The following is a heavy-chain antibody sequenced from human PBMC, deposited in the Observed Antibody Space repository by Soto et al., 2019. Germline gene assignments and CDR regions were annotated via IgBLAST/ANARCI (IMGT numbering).Heavy chain of an antibody. CDR3: GRQGYSYGRDYYYGTDV. D-gene: IGHD5-18*01. Sequence: PGESLKISCKGSGYSFTSYWISWVRQMPGKGLEWMGRIDPSDSYTNYSPSFQGHVTISADKSISTAYLQWSSLKASDTAMYYCGRQGYSYGRDYYYGTDVWGQGTTVTGSS. J-gene: IGHJ6*02. V-gene: IGHV5-10-1*01. CDR2: IDPSDSYT. CDR1: GYSFTSYW.